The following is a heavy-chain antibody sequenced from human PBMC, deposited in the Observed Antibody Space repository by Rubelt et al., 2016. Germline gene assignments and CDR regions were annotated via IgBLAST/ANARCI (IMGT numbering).Heavy chain of an antibody. CDR3: ARSTGWKGDGLDI. J-gene: IGHJ3*02. CDR2: ISGSGGST. V-gene: IGHV3-23*01. Sequence: GFTFSSYAMSWVRQAPGKGLEWVSGISGSGGSTYYADSVKGRFTISRDNSKNTLYLQMNSLRAEDTAVYYCARSTGWKGDGLDIWGQGTMVTVSS. D-gene: IGHD1-1*01. CDR1: GFTFSSYA.